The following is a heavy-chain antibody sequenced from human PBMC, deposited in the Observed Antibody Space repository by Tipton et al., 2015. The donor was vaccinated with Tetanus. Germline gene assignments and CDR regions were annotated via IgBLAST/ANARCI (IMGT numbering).Heavy chain of an antibody. CDR2: MDPNSGHA. V-gene: IGHV1-8*01. CDR1: GYAFNSYD. CDR3: ARGNRGSSWYF. D-gene: IGHD6-13*01. J-gene: IGHJ4*02. Sequence: QLVQSGAEVKKPGASVKVSCKAFGYAFNSYDLNWVRQATGQGLEWLGYMDPNSGHAAYAQKFQGRVTMTRNINITTAYMELKNLRSDDTAVYYCARGNRGSSWYFWGQGTLVSVSS.